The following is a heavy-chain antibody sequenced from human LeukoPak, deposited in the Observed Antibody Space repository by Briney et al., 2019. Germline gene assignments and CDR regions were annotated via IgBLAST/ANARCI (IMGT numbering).Heavy chain of an antibody. Sequence: SSETLSLTCTVSGYSISSGYYWGWIRQPPGKGLEWIGSIYHSGSTYYNPSLKSRVTISVDTSKNQFSLKLSSVTAADTAVYYCARVEAGSNYLYYYYYYMDVWGKGTTATVSS. V-gene: IGHV4-38-2*02. J-gene: IGHJ6*03. CDR2: IYHSGST. CDR1: GYSISSGYY. CDR3: ARVEAGSNYLYYYYYYMDV. D-gene: IGHD4-11*01.